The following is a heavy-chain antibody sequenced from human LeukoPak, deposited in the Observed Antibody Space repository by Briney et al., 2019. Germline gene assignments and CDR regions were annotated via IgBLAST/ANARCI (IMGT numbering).Heavy chain of an antibody. Sequence: SETLSLTCAVYGGSFSGYYWSWIRQPPGKGLEWIGEINHSGSTNYNPSLKSRVTISVDTSMNQFSLKLSSVTAADTAVYYCASLRGYCSSTSCYRNYYYMDVWGKGTTVTVSS. V-gene: IGHV4-34*01. J-gene: IGHJ6*03. CDR1: GGSFSGYY. CDR3: ASLRGYCSSTSCYRNYYYMDV. D-gene: IGHD2-2*02. CDR2: INHSGST.